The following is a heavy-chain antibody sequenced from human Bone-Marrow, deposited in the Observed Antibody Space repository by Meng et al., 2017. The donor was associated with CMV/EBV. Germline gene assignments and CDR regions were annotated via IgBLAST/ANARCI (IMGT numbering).Heavy chain of an antibody. V-gene: IGHV4-31*03. J-gene: IGHJ6*02. Sequence: LRLSCTVSGGSISSGGYYWSWIRQHPGKGLECIRYIYYSGSTYYNPSLKSRVTISVDTSKNQFSLKLSSVTAADTAVYYCAREGTTLSPYYYYGMDVWGQGTTVTVSS. CDR3: AREGTTLSPYYYYGMDV. D-gene: IGHD4-17*01. CDR2: IYYSGST. CDR1: GGSISSGGYY.